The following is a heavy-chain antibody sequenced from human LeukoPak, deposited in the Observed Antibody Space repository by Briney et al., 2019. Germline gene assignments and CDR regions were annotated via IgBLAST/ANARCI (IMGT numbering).Heavy chain of an antibody. Sequence: GGSLRLSCAASGLNFRVYNMSWVRQAPGKGLEWVANIKQDGSEKYYVDSVKGRFTISRDNAKNSLYLQMNSLRAEDTAVYYCARDSSGWDYYFDYWGQGTLVTVSS. CDR3: ARDSSGWDYYFDY. J-gene: IGHJ4*02. D-gene: IGHD6-19*01. CDR2: IKQDGSEK. V-gene: IGHV3-7*01. CDR1: GLNFRVYN.